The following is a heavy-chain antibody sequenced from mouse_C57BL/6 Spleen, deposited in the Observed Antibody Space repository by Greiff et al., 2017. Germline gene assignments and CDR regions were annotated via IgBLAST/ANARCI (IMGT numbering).Heavy chain of an antibody. V-gene: IGHV1-20*01. CDR1: GYSFTGYF. J-gene: IGHJ4*01. CDR3: AGKDYYDGGYYYAMDY. Sequence: EVQLQQSGPELVKPGDSVKISCKASGYSFTGYFMNWVMQSHGKSLEWIGRINPYNGDTFYNQKFKGKATLTVDKSSSTAHMELRSLTSEDSAVYYGAGKDYYDGGYYYAMDYWGQGTSVTVSS. CDR2: INPYNGDT. D-gene: IGHD1-1*01.